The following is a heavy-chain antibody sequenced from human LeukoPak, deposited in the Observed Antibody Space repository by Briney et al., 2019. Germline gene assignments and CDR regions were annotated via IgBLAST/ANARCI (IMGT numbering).Heavy chain of an antibody. D-gene: IGHD6-19*01. J-gene: IGHJ4*02. Sequence: GSLRLSCAASGFTFSSYGMHWVRQAPGKGLEWVSYISSSGSTIYYADSVKGRFTISRDNAKNSLYLQMNSLRAEDTAVYYCARVAYSSFFYLNYWGQGTLVTVSS. V-gene: IGHV3-48*04. CDR3: ARVAYSSFFYLNY. CDR1: GFTFSSYG. CDR2: ISSSGSTI.